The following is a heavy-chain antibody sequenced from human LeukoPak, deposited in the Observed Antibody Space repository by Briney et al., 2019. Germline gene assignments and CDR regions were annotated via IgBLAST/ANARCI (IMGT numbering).Heavy chain of an antibody. J-gene: IGHJ4*02. D-gene: IGHD1-14*01. CDR3: ARESHITREDY. V-gene: IGHV1-18*01. CDR1: GYTFTSYG. Sequence: ASVKVSCKASGYTFTSYGITWMGQAPGQGLEWMGWISANNGDTDYPQKFQGRVTMTTDTYTTTAYMELRSLRSDDTATYYCARESHITREDYWGQGTLVTVSS. CDR2: ISANNGDT.